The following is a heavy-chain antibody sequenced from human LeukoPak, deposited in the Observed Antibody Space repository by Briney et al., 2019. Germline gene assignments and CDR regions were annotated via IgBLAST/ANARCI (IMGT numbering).Heavy chain of an antibody. D-gene: IGHD3-3*01. CDR3: AKDSITIFGVALDAFDI. Sequence: GGSLRLSCAASGFTFSSYEMNWVRQAPGKGLEWVSYISSSGSTIYYADSVKGRFIISRDNAKNSLYLQMNSLRAEDTAVYYCAKDSITIFGVALDAFDIWGQGTMVTVSS. J-gene: IGHJ3*02. CDR1: GFTFSSYE. V-gene: IGHV3-48*03. CDR2: ISSSGSTI.